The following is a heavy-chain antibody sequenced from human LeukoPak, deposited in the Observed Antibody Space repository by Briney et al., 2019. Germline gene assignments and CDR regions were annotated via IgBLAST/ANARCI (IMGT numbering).Heavy chain of an antibody. CDR3: ARGYDSSGYLKTPPFQH. CDR2: IIPIFGTA. CDR1: GGTFSSYA. V-gene: IGHV1-69*13. J-gene: IGHJ1*01. Sequence: SVKVSCKASGGTFSSYAISWVRQAPGQRLEWMGGIIPIFGTANYAQKFQGRVTITADESTSTAYMELSSLRSEDTAVYYCARGYDSSGYLKTPPFQHWGQGTLVTVSS. D-gene: IGHD3-22*01.